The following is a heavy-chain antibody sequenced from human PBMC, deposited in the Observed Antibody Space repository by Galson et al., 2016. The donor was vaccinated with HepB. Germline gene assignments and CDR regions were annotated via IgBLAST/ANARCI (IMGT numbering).Heavy chain of an antibody. CDR2: IGIAGDT. Sequence: SLRLSCAASGFTFSTHDMHWVRQAPGKGLEWVSHIGIAGDTYYLGSVKGRFTISRENAKNSLYLQMNSLRVGDTAVYYCAGGTYSDLDYWGQGTLVTVSS. D-gene: IGHD1-26*01. CDR1: GFTFSTHD. CDR3: AGGTYSDLDY. J-gene: IGHJ4*02. V-gene: IGHV3-13*01.